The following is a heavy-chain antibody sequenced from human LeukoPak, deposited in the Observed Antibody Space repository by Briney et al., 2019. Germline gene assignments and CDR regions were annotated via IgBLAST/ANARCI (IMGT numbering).Heavy chain of an antibody. Sequence: GGSLRLSCVVSGLTFSDYGMHWVRQAPGKGLEWVAFIWNDGSKEYYADSVKGRFTISRDNSKNTLSLQMNSLRAEDTAVYYCAKDAHQGSWSLGSLDSWGQGSLVTVSS. V-gene: IGHV3-30*02. D-gene: IGHD3-10*01. CDR2: IWNDGSKE. CDR1: GLTFSDYG. J-gene: IGHJ4*02. CDR3: AKDAHQGSWSLGSLDS.